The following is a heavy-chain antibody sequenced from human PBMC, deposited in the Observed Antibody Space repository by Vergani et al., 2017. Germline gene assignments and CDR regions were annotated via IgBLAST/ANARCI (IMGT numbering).Heavy chain of an antibody. D-gene: IGHD3-10*01. CDR2: IRTKGNSYAT. Sequence: EVQLLQSGGGVIQPGGSVRLSCAASGFTFSGSTMHWVRQASGKGLEWVGRIRTKGNSYATTYAASVKGRFTISRDNSKNTLYLQMNSLRAEDTAVYYCAKDLTGSGSYYMGDYFDYWGQGTLVTVSS. V-gene: IGHV3-73*01. CDR1: GFTFSGST. J-gene: IGHJ4*02. CDR3: AKDLTGSGSYYMGDYFDY.